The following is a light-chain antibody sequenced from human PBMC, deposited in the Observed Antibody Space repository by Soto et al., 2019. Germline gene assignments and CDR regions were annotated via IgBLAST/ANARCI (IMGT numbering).Light chain of an antibody. Sequence: EIMLTQSPGTLSLSPGERATLSCRASQSVSSTYLGWYQQKPGQAPRLLIYASSSRATGIPDRFSGSGSGTDFTLTISRLEPEDCAVYYCQQYGIAPLTFGGGTKVEIK. V-gene: IGKV3-20*01. CDR2: ASS. J-gene: IGKJ4*01. CDR3: QQYGIAPLT. CDR1: QSVSSTY.